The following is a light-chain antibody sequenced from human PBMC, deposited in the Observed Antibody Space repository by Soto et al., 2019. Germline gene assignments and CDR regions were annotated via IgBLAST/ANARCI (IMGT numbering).Light chain of an antibody. J-gene: IGKJ3*01. CDR2: AAS. CDR3: HQSYSTRRFT. V-gene: IGKV1-39*01. Sequence: DIQMTQSPSSLSASVGDRVTITCRASQSISSYLNWYQQKPGKAPKLLIYAASSLQSGVPSRFSGSGSGTDFSLTISSLQPEDFATYYCHQSYSTRRFTFGPGTKVYIK. CDR1: QSISSY.